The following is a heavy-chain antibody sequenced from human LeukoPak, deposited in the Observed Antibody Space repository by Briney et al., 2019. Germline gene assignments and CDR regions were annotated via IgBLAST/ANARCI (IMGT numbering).Heavy chain of an antibody. CDR2: MNIDGSEK. Sequence: GGSLRLSCAASGFTFSSYWMSWVRQAPGKGLEWVANMNIDGSEKYYADSAKGRFTISRDNARNSVYLQMNSLRVEDTAVYYCARDPVEWELLLDYWGQGTLVTVPS. J-gene: IGHJ4*02. V-gene: IGHV3-7*01. CDR1: GFTFSSYW. CDR3: ARDPVEWELLLDY. D-gene: IGHD1-26*01.